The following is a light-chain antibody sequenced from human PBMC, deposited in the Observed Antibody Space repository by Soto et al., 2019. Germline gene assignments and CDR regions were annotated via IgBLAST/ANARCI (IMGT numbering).Light chain of an antibody. CDR2: AAT. V-gene: IGKV3-11*01. Sequence: RATRWLCAGDRAALASRASQSVSSYLHWSQHKPGQASRHLIHAATHRATGIPARFSGSGFGTDLRHTISSLGLDNPADHHCQSRGQWPPFAFRQGTRLEIK. CDR1: QSVSSY. J-gene: IGKJ5*01. CDR3: QSRGQWPPFA.